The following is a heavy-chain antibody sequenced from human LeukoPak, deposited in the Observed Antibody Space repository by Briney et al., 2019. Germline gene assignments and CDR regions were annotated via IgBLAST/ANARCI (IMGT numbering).Heavy chain of an antibody. D-gene: IGHD3-22*01. J-gene: IGHJ3*01. CDR3: AREGGSITMIVDDAFDV. CDR2: IIPIFGTA. V-gene: IGHV1-69*05. CDR1: GGTFSSYA. Sequence: SVKVSCKASGGTFSSYAISWVRQAPGQGLEWMGGIIPIFGTANYAQKFQGRVTITTDESTSTAYMELSSLRSEDTAVYYWAREGGSITMIVDDAFDVWGQGTMVTVSS.